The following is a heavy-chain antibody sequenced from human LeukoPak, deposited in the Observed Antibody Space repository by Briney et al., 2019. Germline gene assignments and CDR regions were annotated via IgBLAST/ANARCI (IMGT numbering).Heavy chain of an antibody. CDR2: IYYSGST. V-gene: IGHV4-59*01. Sequence: PSETLSLTCTVSGGSISSYYWSWIRQPPGKGLEWIGYIYYSGSTNYNPSLKSRVTISVDTSKNQFSLTLSSVTAADTAVYYCARETRGVNDYRGQGTLVTVSS. CDR3: ARETRGVNDY. J-gene: IGHJ4*02. CDR1: GGSISSYY. D-gene: IGHD3-10*01.